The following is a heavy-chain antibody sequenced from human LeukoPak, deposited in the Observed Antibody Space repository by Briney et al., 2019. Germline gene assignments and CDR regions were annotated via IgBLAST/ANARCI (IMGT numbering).Heavy chain of an antibody. V-gene: IGHV4-59*01. CDR2: IYYSGST. CDR3: ARVYYYDSSGYYYSRYGMDV. CDR1: GGSISSYY. J-gene: IGHJ6*02. D-gene: IGHD3-22*01. Sequence: SETLSLTCTVSGGSISSYYWSWIRQPPGKGLEWIGYIYYSGSTNYNPSLKSRVTISVDTSKNQFSLKLSSVTAADTAVYYCARVYYYDSSGYYYSRYGMDVWGQGTTVTVSS.